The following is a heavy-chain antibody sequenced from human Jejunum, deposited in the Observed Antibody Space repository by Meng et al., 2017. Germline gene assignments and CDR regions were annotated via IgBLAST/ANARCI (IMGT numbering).Heavy chain of an antibody. CDR1: GYTFTGYS. CDR3: ARGVYPFFFDT. CDR2: INPDGSGT. Sequence: QVQLVQSGAEVMKPGASARVSCQASGYTFTGYSIHLARQAPGQGLEWMGRINPDGSGTMYAQKFQGRVTMSRDTSISTVYMDLSRLTSDDTGLYYCARGVYPFFFDTWGQGTLVTVSS. D-gene: IGHD3-16*02. V-gene: IGHV1-2*05. J-gene: IGHJ4*02.